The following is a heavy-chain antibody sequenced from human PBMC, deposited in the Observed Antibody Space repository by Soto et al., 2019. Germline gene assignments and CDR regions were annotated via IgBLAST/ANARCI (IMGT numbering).Heavy chain of an antibody. CDR3: TIARCGGGSCYQVDY. D-gene: IGHD2-15*01. CDR2: INPSGGGT. J-gene: IGHJ4*02. V-gene: IGHV1-46*03. CDR1: GYTFTSYY. Sequence: QVQLVQSGAEVKKPGASVKVSCKASGYTFTSYYMHWVRQAPGQGLEWMGIINPSGGGTSYAQKFQGRVTKTSDTYTSAVYMELSSLRSEDTAVYYFTIARCGGGSCYQVDYWGQGTLVTVSS.